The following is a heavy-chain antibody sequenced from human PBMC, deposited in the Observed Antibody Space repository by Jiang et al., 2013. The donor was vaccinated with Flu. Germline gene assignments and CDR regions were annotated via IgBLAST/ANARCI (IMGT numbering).Heavy chain of an antibody. J-gene: IGHJ5*02. V-gene: IGHV3-23*01. CDR3: AKEDCSTTSCYPNNWFDP. D-gene: IGHD2-2*01. CDR1: SYA. CDR2: ISASGVST. Sequence: SYAMTWVRQAPGKGLEWVSTISASGVSTSYADSLKGRFTISRDNSKNSLYLQVNSLRAEDTAVYYCAKEDCSTTSCYPNNWFDPWGQGTLVTVSS.